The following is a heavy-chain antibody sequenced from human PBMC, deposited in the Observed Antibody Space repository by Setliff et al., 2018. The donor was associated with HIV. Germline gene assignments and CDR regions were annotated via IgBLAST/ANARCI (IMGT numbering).Heavy chain of an antibody. D-gene: IGHD6-13*01. CDR2: VNHSGDT. CDR3: VRGRDYGSSWSRPFYFDF. J-gene: IGHJ4*01. CDR1: GGSFSGYY. Sequence: SETLSLTCAVYGGSFSGYYWSWIRQSPGKDLEWIGEVNHSGDTTYNPSLKSRVTMSVDTSKNQFSLELSSLTSADTATYYCVRGRDYGSSWSRPFYFDFWGHGNLVTVS. V-gene: IGHV4-34*01.